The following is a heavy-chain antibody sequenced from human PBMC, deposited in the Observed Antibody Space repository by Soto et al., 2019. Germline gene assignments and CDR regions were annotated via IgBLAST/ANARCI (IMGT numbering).Heavy chain of an antibody. CDR2: IGGSGTGGRT. D-gene: IGHD5-12*01. V-gene: IGHV3-23*01. CDR1: GLTFSTYA. J-gene: IGHJ6*02. CDR3: AKSPGGLDGYNSDYYGMDV. Sequence: EVHLLESGGDLVQPGGSLRLSCTASGLTFSTYAMSWVRQAPGKGLEWVSAIGGSGTGGRTYYADSVKGRFTISRDNSKNTVDLQMKSLGADDTAGYYLAKSPGGLDGYNSDYYGMDVWGQGTTVTVSS.